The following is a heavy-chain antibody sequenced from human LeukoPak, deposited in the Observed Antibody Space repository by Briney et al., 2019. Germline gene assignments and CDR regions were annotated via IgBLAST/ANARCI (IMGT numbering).Heavy chain of an antibody. D-gene: IGHD3-10*01. CDR2: LWWEGSNV. CDR3: ARLGGPGGYSVGG. V-gene: IGHV3-33*08. Sequence: PGGSLRLSCAASGFTFSKYGMHWVRQAPGKGVGWVANLWWEGSNVYYAHSVKGRYTISRDNSKNTLYLQMHSLRAEDTAGFYCARLGGPGGYSVGGWGKGVIVT. CDR1: GFTFSKYG. J-gene: IGHJ4*02.